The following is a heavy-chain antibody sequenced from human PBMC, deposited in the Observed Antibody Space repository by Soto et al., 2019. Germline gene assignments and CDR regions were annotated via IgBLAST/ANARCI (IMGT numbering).Heavy chain of an antibody. D-gene: IGHD1-26*01. V-gene: IGHV3-23*01. CDR1: GFTFSSYA. CDR3: AKEGGVGATKYYYGMDV. CDR2: ISGSGGST. Sequence: PGGSLRLSCAASGFTFSSYAMSWVRQAPGKGLEWVSAISGSGGSTYYADSVKGRFTISRDNSKNTLYLQMNSLRAEDTAVYYCAKEGGVGATKYYYGMDVWGQGTTVTVSS. J-gene: IGHJ6*02.